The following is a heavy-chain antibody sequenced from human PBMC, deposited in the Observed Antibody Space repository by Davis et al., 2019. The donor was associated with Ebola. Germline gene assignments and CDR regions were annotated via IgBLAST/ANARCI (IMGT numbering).Heavy chain of an antibody. J-gene: IGHJ6*02. CDR1: GFTFSSYG. CDR3: ATAIFGVVLAKYYYYYGMDV. Sequence: GESLKISCAASGFTFSSYGMHWVRQAPGKGLEWVAVISYDGSNKYYADSVKGRFTISRDNSKNTLYLQMNSLRAEDTAVYYCATAIFGVVLAKYYYYYGMDVWGQGTTVTVSS. V-gene: IGHV3-30*03. CDR2: ISYDGSNK. D-gene: IGHD3-3*01.